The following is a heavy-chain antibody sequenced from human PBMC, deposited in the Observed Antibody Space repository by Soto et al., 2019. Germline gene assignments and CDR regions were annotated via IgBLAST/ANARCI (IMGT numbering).Heavy chain of an antibody. V-gene: IGHV3-21*04. CDR3: ARGFSAGKGSPPDY. D-gene: IGHD3-10*01. J-gene: IGHJ4*02. CDR1: GFTFSLYS. CDR2: ITSSSSYI. Sequence: GGSLRLSCAASGFTFSLYSMIWVRQAPGKGLEWVASITSSSSYIYYEDSLKGRFTISRDNAKNSLFLQLDSLRAEDTAVYYCARGFSAGKGSPPDYWGQGTLVTVSS.